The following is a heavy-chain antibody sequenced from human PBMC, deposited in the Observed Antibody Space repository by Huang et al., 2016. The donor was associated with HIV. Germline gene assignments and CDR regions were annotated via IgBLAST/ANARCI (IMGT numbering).Heavy chain of an antibody. J-gene: IGHJ4*02. CDR1: GFRFDNSA. CDR3: VKGDIVGTANFFDY. CDR2: ISWNSANI. D-gene: IGHD1-26*01. Sequence: EVQLVESGGNLIQTGGSLRTAWSASGFRFDNSARYWVRPAPGKGLEWVASISWNSANIAYGDSVKGRFTISRDNARNSLYLQMNSLRPDDTALYYCVKGDIVGTANFFDYWGQGTQVSVSS. V-gene: IGHV3-9*01.